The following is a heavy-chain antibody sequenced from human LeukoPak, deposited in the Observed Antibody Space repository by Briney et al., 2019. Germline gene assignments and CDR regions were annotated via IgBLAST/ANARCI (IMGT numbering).Heavy chain of an antibody. D-gene: IGHD3-3*01. V-gene: IGHV3-30*18. CDR3: AKEIPSWATEDFFDY. CDR2: ISYDGSNK. J-gene: IGHJ4*02. Sequence: GGSLRLSCAASGFTFSSYGMHWVRQAPGKGLEWVAVISYDGSNKYYADSVKGRFTISRDNSKNTLYLQMNSLRAEDTAVYYCAKEIPSWATEDFFDYWGQGTLVTVSS. CDR1: GFTFSSYG.